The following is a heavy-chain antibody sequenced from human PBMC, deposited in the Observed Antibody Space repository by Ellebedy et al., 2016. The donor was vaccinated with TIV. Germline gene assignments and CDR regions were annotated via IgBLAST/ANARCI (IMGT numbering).Heavy chain of an antibody. D-gene: IGHD2-15*01. CDR2: IWYDGSNK. J-gene: IGHJ4*02. CDR1: GFTFSSYG. Sequence: GESLKISCAASGFTFSSYGMHWVRQAPGKGLEWVAVIWYDGSNKYYADSVKGRFTISRDNSKNTLYLQMNSLRAEDTAVYYCARPPLYCSGGSCYGGGFDYWGQGTLVTVSS. CDR3: ARPPLYCSGGSCYGGGFDY. V-gene: IGHV3-33*01.